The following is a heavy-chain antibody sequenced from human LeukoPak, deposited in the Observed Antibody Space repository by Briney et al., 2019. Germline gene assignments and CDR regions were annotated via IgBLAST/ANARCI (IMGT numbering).Heavy chain of an antibody. CDR2: ISGSGGST. Sequence: GGSLRLSCAASGFTFSSYAMSWVCHAPGKGLEWVSAISGSGGSTYYADSVKGRFTISRDNSKNTLYLQMNSLRAEDTAVYYCANGGNNNDAFDIWGQGTMVTVSS. D-gene: IGHD3-16*01. V-gene: IGHV3-23*01. CDR1: GFTFSSYA. J-gene: IGHJ3*02. CDR3: ANGGNNNDAFDI.